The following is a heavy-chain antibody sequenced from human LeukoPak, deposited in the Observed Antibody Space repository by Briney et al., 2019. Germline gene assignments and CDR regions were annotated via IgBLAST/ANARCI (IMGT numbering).Heavy chain of an antibody. V-gene: IGHV4-4*07. CDR3: AKDLTFSGGGFDY. Sequence: SETLSLTCIVSGGSIRSYCWSWVRQPAGEGLEWIGRICGSGTTNYNPSLKSRVTMSVDTPKNQFSLKLTSVTVADTAVYYCAKDLTFSGGGFDYWGQGTLVSVAS. CDR1: GGSIRSYC. CDR2: ICGSGTT. D-gene: IGHD2-15*01. J-gene: IGHJ4*02.